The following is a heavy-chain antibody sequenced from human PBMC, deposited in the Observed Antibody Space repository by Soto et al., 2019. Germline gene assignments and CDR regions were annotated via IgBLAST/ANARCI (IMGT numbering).Heavy chain of an antibody. V-gene: IGHV4-59*01. Sequence: TSETLSLTCTVSGSDITTYYWSWLRQSPGKGLERIGHIYDTGSTTYNPSLKSRVTTSVDTSNKQFSLRLTSVTAADTAVYYCARCPIDHNWFDPWGQGTLVTVSS. CDR2: IYDTGST. CDR3: ARCPIDHNWFDP. J-gene: IGHJ5*02. D-gene: IGHD3-9*01. CDR1: GSDITTYY.